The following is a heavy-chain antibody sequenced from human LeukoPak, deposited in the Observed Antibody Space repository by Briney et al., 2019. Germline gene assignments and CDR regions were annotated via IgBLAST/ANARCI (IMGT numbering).Heavy chain of an antibody. D-gene: IGHD1-26*01. V-gene: IGHV1-2*06. CDR2: INPNSGGT. CDR1: GYTFTGYY. Sequence: ASVKVSCKASGYTFTGYYMHWVRQAPGQGLEWMGRINPNSGGTNYAQKFQGRVTMTRDTSISTAYMELSRLRSDVTAVYYCARGGSMGATLSAFDIWGQGTMVTVSS. CDR3: ARGGSMGATLSAFDI. J-gene: IGHJ3*02.